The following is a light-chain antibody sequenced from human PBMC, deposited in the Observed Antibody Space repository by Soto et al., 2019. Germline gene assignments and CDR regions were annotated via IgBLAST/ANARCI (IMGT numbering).Light chain of an antibody. J-gene: IGLJ1*01. CDR2: DVS. CDR1: SSDVGGYNY. CDR3: SSYKSSSTLPYV. Sequence: QSALTQPASVSGSPGQSITISCTGTSSDVGGYNYVSWYQQHPGKAPKLMIYDVSNRPSGVSNRFSGSKSGNTASLTISGLQADDEADYYCSSYKSSSTLPYVFGTGTKLTVL. V-gene: IGLV2-14*01.